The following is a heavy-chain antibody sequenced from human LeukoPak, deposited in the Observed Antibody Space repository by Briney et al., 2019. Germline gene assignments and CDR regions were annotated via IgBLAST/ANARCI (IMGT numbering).Heavy chain of an antibody. V-gene: IGHV3-30*19. CDR3: ARGRAIAVAGTEGAFDI. D-gene: IGHD6-19*01. CDR2: ISYDGSNK. J-gene: IGHJ3*02. Sequence: PGGSLRLSCAASGFTFSSYGMHWVRQAPGKGLEWVAVISYDGSNKYYADSVKGRFTISRDNSRNTLYLQMNSLRAEDTAVYYCARGRAIAVAGTEGAFDIWGQGTMVTVSS. CDR1: GFTFSSYG.